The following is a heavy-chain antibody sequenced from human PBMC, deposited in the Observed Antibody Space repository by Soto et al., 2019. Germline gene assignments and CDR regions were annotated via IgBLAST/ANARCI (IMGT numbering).Heavy chain of an antibody. D-gene: IGHD1-26*01. CDR2: IYSGGST. CDR1: GFTVSSNY. CDR3: ARGEGSGSYYGTTT. J-gene: IGHJ5*02. V-gene: IGHV3-53*02. Sequence: EVQLVETGGGLIQPGGSLRLSCAASGFTVSSNYMSWVRQAPGKGLEWVSVIYSGGSTYYADSVKGRFTISRDNSKNTLYLQMNSLRAEDTAVYYCARGEGSGSYYGTTTCGQGTLVTVSS.